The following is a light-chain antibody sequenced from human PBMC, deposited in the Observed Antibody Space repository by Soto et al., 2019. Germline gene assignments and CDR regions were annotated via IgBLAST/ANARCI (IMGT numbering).Light chain of an antibody. CDR3: SSFTNSRILV. Sequence: QYALTQPPSVSGSAGQSVTISCTGTSSDVGSYNRVSWFQQPPGTAPKLMIYEVSDRPSGVPDRFSGSKSGNTASLTISGLQAEDEADYYCSSFTNSRILVFGGGTKRTVL. V-gene: IGLV2-18*02. J-gene: IGLJ2*01. CDR2: EVS. CDR1: SSDVGSYNR.